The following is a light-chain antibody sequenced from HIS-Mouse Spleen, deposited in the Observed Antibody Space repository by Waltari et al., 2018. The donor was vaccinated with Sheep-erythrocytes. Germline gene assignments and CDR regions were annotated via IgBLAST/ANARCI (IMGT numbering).Light chain of an antibody. V-gene: IGLV2-11*01. CDR2: DVS. CDR1: SSDVAGYNY. J-gene: IGLJ1*01. Sequence: QSALTQPRSVSGSPGQSVTIPCPGTSSDVAGYNYFPWYQQHPGKAPKLMIYDVSKRPSGVPDRFSGSKSGNTASLTISGLQVEDEADYYCCSYAGSYNHVFATGTKVTVL. CDR3: CSYAGSYNHV.